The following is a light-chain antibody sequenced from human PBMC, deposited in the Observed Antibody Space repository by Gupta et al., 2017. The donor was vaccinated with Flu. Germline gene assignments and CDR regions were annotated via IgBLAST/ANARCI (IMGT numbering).Light chain of an antibody. CDR3: AAWDDSLNGWV. J-gene: IGLJ3*02. V-gene: IGLV1-44*01. CDR2: SNN. CDR1: TSNIGSNI. Sequence: QSVLLPPPSASGTPGPRVPISCSAGTSNIGSNIVSWFQQLPGTAPRLVIYSNNERPSGVPDRFSGSKSGTSASLAISGLQSEDEADFYCAAWDDSLNGWVFGGGTKLTVL.